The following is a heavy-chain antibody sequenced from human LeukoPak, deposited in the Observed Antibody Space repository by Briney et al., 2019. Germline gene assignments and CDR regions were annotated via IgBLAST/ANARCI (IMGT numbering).Heavy chain of an antibody. CDR2: ISYDGSNK. V-gene: IGHV3-30*18. CDR1: GFTFSSYG. Sequence: GGSLRLSCAASGFTFSSYGMHWVRQAPGKGLEWVAVISYDGSNKYYADSVKGRFTISRDNSKNTLYLQMNSLRAEDTAVYYCAKVTRSVREPYYYGMDVWGQGTTVTGSS. D-gene: IGHD3-10*01. J-gene: IGHJ6*02. CDR3: AKVTRSVREPYYYGMDV.